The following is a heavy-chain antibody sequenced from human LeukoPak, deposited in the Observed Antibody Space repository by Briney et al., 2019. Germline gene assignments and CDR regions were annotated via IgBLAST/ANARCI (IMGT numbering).Heavy chain of an antibody. CDR1: GFTFSSYA. V-gene: IGHV3-23*01. Sequence: GGSLRLSCAASGFTFSSYAVSWVRQAPGKGLEWVSAISGSGGSTYYADSVKGRFTISRDNSKNTLYLQMNSLRAEDTAVYYCAKGHAPPRTLPVGAFDIWGQGTMVNVSS. CDR2: ISGSGGST. J-gene: IGHJ3*02. CDR3: AKGHAPPRTLPVGAFDI. D-gene: IGHD1-14*01.